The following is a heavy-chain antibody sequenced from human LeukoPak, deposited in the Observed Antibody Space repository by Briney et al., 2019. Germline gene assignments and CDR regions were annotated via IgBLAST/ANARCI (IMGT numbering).Heavy chain of an antibody. D-gene: IGHD3-22*01. CDR3: ARARGNGYYGSDAFDI. CDR1: GFTFSTYA. J-gene: IGHJ3*02. CDR2: ISYDGSKR. Sequence: GGSLRLSCAASGFTFSTYAVHWVRQAPGKGLEWVAVISYDGSKRYYADSVRGRFTVSRDNAKNSLYLQMNSLRDDDTAVYYCARARGNGYYGSDAFDIWGQGTTVTVSS. V-gene: IGHV3-30-3*01.